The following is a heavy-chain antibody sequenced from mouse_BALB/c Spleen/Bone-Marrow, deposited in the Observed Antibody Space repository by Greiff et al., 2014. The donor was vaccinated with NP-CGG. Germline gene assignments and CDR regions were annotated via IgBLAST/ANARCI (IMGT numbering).Heavy chain of an antibody. J-gene: IGHJ3*01. Sequence: LVESGAELARPGASVKLSCKASGYTFTSYWMQWVKQRPGQGLEWIGAIYPGDGDTRYTQKFKGKATSTADKSSSTAYMQLSSLASEDSAVYYCARDGNYPAWFAYWGQGTLVTVSA. CDR3: ARDGNYPAWFAY. CDR1: GYTFTSYW. CDR2: IYPGDGDT. D-gene: IGHD2-1*01. V-gene: IGHV1-87*01.